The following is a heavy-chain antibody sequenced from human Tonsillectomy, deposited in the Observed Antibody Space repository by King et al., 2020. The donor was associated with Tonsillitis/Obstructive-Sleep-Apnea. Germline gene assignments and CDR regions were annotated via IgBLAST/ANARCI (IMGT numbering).Heavy chain of an antibody. CDR1: GYPFTSFW. D-gene: IGHD2-2*01. CDR3: ARPRVYCRRSSCYAILDY. Sequence: QLVQSGAEVKKPGESLKISCQGSGYPFTSFWIGWVRQMPGKGLEWMGIIYPGDSDMRYSPSFQGQVIISADKSISTAYLQWSSLKASDTAMYYCARPRVYCRRSSCYAILDYWGQGTLVTVSS. V-gene: IGHV5-51*01. J-gene: IGHJ4*02. CDR2: IYPGDSDM.